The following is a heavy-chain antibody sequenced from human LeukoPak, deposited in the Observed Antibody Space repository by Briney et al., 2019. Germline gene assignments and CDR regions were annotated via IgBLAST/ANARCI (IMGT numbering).Heavy chain of an antibody. CDR1: GFTFSSYW. CDR2: INRDGSST. Sequence: GGSLRLSCAASGFTFSSYWMHWVRQAPGKGLVWVSRINRDGSSTSYADSVKGRFTISRDNAKNTLYLQMNSLRAEDTAVYYCARDLRYYYDEDWFDPWGQGTLVTVSS. V-gene: IGHV3-74*01. D-gene: IGHD3-22*01. J-gene: IGHJ5*02. CDR3: ARDLRYYYDEDWFDP.